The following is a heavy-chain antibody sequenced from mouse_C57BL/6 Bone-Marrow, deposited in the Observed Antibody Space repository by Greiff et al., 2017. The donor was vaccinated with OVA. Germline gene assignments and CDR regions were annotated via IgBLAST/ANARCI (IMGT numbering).Heavy chain of an antibody. CDR2: INPSSGNT. CDR1: GYTFSSYW. CDR3: ASSPWAY. V-gene: IGHV1-7*01. Sequence: VKVVESGAELAKPGASVKLSCKASGYTFSSYWMHWVKQRPGQGLEWIGYINPSSGNTKYNQKFKGKATLTADKSSITAYMQLSSLTYEDSAVYYCASSPWAYWGQGTLVTVSA. J-gene: IGHJ3*01.